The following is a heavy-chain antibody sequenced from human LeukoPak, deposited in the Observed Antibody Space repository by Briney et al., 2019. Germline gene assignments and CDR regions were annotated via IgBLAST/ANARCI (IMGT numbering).Heavy chain of an antibody. D-gene: IGHD1-26*01. CDR3: TTDGVGVEGATYDN. V-gene: IGHV3-15*01. CDR1: GFTFINTW. J-gene: IGHJ4*02. CDR2: IKAKAHGGTI. Sequence: GGSLRLSCAASGFTFINTWMAWVRQAPGKGLEWVGRIKAKAHGGTIEYAAPVKGRFTISRDDSKNTLYLQMNSLKTEDTAVYYCTTDGVGVEGATYDNWGQGTLVSASS.